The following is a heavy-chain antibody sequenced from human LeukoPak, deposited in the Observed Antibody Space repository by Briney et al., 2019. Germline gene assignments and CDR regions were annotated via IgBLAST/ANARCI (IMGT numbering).Heavy chain of an antibody. CDR3: AKDICDFPRGGYFDY. J-gene: IGHJ4*02. V-gene: IGHV3-9*01. Sequence: PGGSLRLSCAASGFIFDDYAMHWVRQAPGKALERVSDISWNSGSIDYADSVKGRFTISRDNAKNSLYLQMNSLRAEDTALYYCAKDICDFPRGGYFDYWGQGTLVTVSS. D-gene: IGHD5/OR15-5a*01. CDR2: ISWNSGSI. CDR1: GFIFDDYA.